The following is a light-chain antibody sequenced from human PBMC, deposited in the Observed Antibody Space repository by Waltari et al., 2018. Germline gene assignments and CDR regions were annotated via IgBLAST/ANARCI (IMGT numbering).Light chain of an antibody. Sequence: EIVLTQSPGTLSVSPGERVTVSCRASQTITGSWLTWYHQKPGQAPRLLIYGASNRAPGIPDRFSGSGSGTDFTLTISRLEPEDSAVYYCLQYDGSVVTFGGGTKVEIK. CDR3: LQYDGSVVT. CDR1: QTITGSW. V-gene: IGKV3-20*01. CDR2: GAS. J-gene: IGKJ4*01.